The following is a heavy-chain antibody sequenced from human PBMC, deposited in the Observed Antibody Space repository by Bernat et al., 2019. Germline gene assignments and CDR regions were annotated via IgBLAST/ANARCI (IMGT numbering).Heavy chain of an antibody. Sequence: QVQLQESGPGLVKPSETLSLTCTVPGGSISSYYWSWIRQPPGKGLEWIGYIYYSGSTNYNPSLKSRVTISVDTSKNQFSLKLSSVTAADTAVYYCARLRVYTGYCSSTSCPGYYYYYYMDVWGKGTTVTVSS. V-gene: IGHV4-59*08. CDR1: GGSISSYY. J-gene: IGHJ6*03. CDR3: ARLRVYTGYCSSTSCPGYYYYYYMDV. D-gene: IGHD2-2*01. CDR2: IYYSGST.